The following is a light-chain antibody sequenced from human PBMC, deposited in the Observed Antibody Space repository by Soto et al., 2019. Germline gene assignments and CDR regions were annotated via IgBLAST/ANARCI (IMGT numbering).Light chain of an antibody. Sequence: DIHITQSPFSLSASVGDRVTITCRASQSINRDLNGYQQKPGKAPNLLIYAAFTLESGVPSRFSGSGSGTDFTLTISSLQLEDFATYYCQQNYSTPLAFGGGTKVDIK. CDR1: QSINRD. CDR3: QQNYSTPLA. J-gene: IGKJ4*01. V-gene: IGKV1-39*01. CDR2: AAF.